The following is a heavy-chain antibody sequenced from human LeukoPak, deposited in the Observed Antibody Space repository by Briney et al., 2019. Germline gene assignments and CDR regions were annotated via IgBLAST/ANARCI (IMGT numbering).Heavy chain of an antibody. CDR1: GFTLSSFS. V-gene: IGHV3-64*02. Sequence: PGGSLRLSCAASGFTLSSFSMHWVRQSPGRGLEYVSAINYKGGTTYYADSVKGRFTISRDNSKNTLYLQMGSLRAEDTAVYYCAKETRYFDWLEADYWGQGTLVTVPS. CDR3: AKETRYFDWLEADY. D-gene: IGHD3-9*01. J-gene: IGHJ4*02. CDR2: INYKGGTT.